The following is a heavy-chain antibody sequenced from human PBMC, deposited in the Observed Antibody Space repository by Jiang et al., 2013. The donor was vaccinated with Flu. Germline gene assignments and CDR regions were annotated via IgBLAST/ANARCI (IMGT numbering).Heavy chain of an antibody. J-gene: IGHJ4*02. Sequence: VQLVESGGGVVQPGRSLRLSCAASGFTFSSYAMHWVRQAPGKGLEWVAVISYDGSNKYYADSVKGRFTISRDNSKNTLYLQMNSLRAEDTAVYYCARELGVVGDRPFDYWGQGTLVTVSS. D-gene: IGHD2-21*02. CDR1: GFTFSSYA. CDR3: ARELGVVGDRPFDY. CDR2: ISYDGSNK. V-gene: IGHV3-30-3*01.